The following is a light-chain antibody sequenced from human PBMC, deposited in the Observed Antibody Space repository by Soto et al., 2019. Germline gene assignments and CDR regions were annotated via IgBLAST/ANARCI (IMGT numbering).Light chain of an antibody. CDR3: SSYAGRNNLV. V-gene: IGLV2-8*01. Sequence: QSALTQPPSASGSPGQSVTISCTGTSNDVGGYNYVSWYQQHPGKAPKLMIYEVSKRPSGVPDRFSGSKSGNTASLTVSGLQAEDEVDYYCSSYAGRNNLVFGGGTKLTVL. CDR1: SNDVGGYNY. CDR2: EVS. J-gene: IGLJ2*01.